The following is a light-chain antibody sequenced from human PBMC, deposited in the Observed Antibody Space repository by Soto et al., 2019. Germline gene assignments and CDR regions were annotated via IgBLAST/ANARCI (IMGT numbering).Light chain of an antibody. CDR2: DAS. CDR1: QSINNW. J-gene: IGKJ4*01. Sequence: SQMTQYPYTLSASVGDRVTITCRASQSINNWLAWYQQKPGKAPKFLIYDASNSESGVPSRFSGSASGTEFTLTISSLQPDDFATYYCQQYDNYPLTFGGGTKVDI. V-gene: IGKV1-5*01. CDR3: QQYDNYPLT.